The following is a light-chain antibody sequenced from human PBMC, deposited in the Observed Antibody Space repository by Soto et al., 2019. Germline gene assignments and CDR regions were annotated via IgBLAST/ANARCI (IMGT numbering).Light chain of an antibody. CDR2: AAS. V-gene: IGKV1-39*01. CDR3: QQSYITPPGT. J-gene: IGKJ1*01. CDR1: QSIRSY. Sequence: IQMTQSPSSLSASVGDRVTIPCRASQSIRSYLNCYQQKPGKAPNLLIYAASGLQTGVPSRFSGSGSGTDFTLSISSLQREDFATYYCQQSYITPPGTFGQGTKVDIK.